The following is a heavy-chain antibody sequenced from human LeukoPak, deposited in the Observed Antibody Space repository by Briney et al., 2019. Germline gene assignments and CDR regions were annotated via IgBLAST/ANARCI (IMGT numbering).Heavy chain of an antibody. CDR3: ARDPGRAGTDY. CDR2: IYSGGST. J-gene: IGHJ4*02. D-gene: IGHD6-19*01. CDR1: RFTVSSNY. V-gene: IGHV3-53*01. Sequence: GGSLRLSCAASRFTVSSNYMSWVRQAPGKGLEWVSVIYSGGSTYHADSVKGRFTISRDNSKNTLYLQMNSLRAEDTAVYYCARDPGRAGTDYWGQGTLVTVSS.